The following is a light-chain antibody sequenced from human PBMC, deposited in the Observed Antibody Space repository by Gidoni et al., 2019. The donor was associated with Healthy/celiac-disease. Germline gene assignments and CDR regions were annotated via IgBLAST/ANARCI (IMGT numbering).Light chain of an antibody. CDR1: QRISSY. CDR3: QQSYSTPFT. J-gene: IGKJ5*01. CDR2: AES. Sequence: DIQMTQYPSSLSASVGDRVTITCLARQRISSYLNWYQQKPGKASQLLIYAESSLQSGVPSMFSCSGSGTDFNLTISNLLPEDCATYYCQQSYSTPFTHGHXTRLEIK. V-gene: IGKV1-39*01.